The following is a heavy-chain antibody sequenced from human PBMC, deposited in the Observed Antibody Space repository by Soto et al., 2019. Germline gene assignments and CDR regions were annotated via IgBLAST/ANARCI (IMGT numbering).Heavy chain of an antibody. D-gene: IGHD3-3*01. CDR2: ISADNRNT. J-gene: IGHJ5*02. Sequence: QVQLVQSEGELKKPGASVKVSCKASGYMFDEYGVTWVRQAPGQGLEWMGWISADNRNTNYAQAFRGRFTMTTDASTSTAYMELRSLRSDDTAIYYCARPVYDDKSKWLDPWGQGTLVTVSS. CDR3: ARPVYDDKSKWLDP. V-gene: IGHV1-18*01. CDR1: GYMFDEYG.